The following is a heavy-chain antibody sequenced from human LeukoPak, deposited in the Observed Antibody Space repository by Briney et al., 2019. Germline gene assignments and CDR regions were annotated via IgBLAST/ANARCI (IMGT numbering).Heavy chain of an antibody. Sequence: SETLSLTCTVSGGSISSSSYYWGWIRQPPGKGLEWIGSIYYSGSTYYNPSLKSRVTISVDTSKNQFSLKLSSVTAADTAVYYCARQRWNDGYYGMGVWGQGTTVTVSS. CDR1: GGSISSSSYY. CDR2: IYYSGST. V-gene: IGHV4-39*07. J-gene: IGHJ6*02. D-gene: IGHD1-1*01. CDR3: ARQRWNDGYYGMGV.